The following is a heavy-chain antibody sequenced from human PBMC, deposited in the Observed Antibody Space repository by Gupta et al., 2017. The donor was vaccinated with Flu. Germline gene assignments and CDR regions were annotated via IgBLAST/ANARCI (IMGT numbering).Heavy chain of an antibody. Sequence: EVQLVESGGKLVQPGGSLRLSCEASGFMFSHYEMNWVRQAPGKGLEWIAYISSSVTTKSYADSVKGRFTISRDNSLHLQMHSLRPDDTAIYYCARTQGSYYNDYWGRGTLVTVSS. J-gene: IGHJ4*02. D-gene: IGHD3-10*01. CDR1: GFMFSHYE. CDR3: ARTQGSYYNDY. V-gene: IGHV3-48*03. CDR2: ISSSVTTK.